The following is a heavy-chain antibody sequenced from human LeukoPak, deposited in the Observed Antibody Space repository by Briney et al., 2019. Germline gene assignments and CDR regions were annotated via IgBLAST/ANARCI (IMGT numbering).Heavy chain of an antibody. Sequence: ASVKVSCKASGYTFTGYYMHWVRQAPGQGLEWMGGINPNSGGTNYAQKFQGRVTMTRDTSISTAYMELSRLRSDDTAVYYCARGFIAGDTWFDPWGQGTLVTVSS. D-gene: IGHD7-27*01. V-gene: IGHV1-2*02. CDR2: INPNSGGT. CDR3: ARGFIAGDTWFDP. CDR1: GYTFTGYY. J-gene: IGHJ5*02.